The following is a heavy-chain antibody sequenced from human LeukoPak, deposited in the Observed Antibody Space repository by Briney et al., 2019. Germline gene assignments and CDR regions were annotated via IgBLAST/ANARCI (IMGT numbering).Heavy chain of an antibody. Sequence: PSETLSLTCAVYGGSFSGYYWSWIRQPPGKGLEWIGEINHSGSTNYNPSLKSRVTISVDTSKNQFSLKLSSVTAADTAVYYCARARWLDYWGQGTLVTVFS. CDR3: ARARWLDY. CDR1: GGSFSGYY. V-gene: IGHV4-34*01. J-gene: IGHJ4*02. CDR2: INHSGST. D-gene: IGHD3-22*01.